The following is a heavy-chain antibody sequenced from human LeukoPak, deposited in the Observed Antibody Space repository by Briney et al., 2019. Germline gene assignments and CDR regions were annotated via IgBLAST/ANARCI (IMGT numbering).Heavy chain of an antibody. CDR3: STFLTSDYYDSSGYYSYFDY. D-gene: IGHD3-22*01. CDR2: IKSKTDGGTT. J-gene: IGHJ4*02. Sequence: GGSLRLSCAAAGFTFRNAWMSWVRQAPGKGLEWVGRIKSKTDGGTTDYAAPVKGRFSISRDDSKNTLYLQMNSLKTDDTAVYYCSTFLTSDYYDSSGYYSYFDYWGQGTLVTVSS. V-gene: IGHV3-15*05. CDR1: GFTFRNAW.